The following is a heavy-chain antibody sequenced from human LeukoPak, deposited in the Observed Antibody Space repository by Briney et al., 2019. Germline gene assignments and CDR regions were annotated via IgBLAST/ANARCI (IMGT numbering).Heavy chain of an antibody. CDR3: AKGRNYDFWSGSDAFDI. J-gene: IGHJ3*02. Sequence: GGSLRLSCAASGFTFSSYAMSWVRQAPGKGLEWVSAISGSGGSTYYADSVKGRFTIPRDNSKNTLYLQMNSLRAEDTAVYYCAKGRNYDFWSGSDAFDIWGQGTMVTVSS. D-gene: IGHD3-3*01. V-gene: IGHV3-23*01. CDR2: ISGSGGST. CDR1: GFTFSSYA.